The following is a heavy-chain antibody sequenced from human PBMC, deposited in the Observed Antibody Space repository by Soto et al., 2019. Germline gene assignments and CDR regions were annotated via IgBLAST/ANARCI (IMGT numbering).Heavy chain of an antibody. J-gene: IGHJ4*02. D-gene: IGHD2-2*01. Sequence: AAVKVSCKASGYTFTSYGISWVRQAPGQGLERMEWISAYNGNTNYAQKQQGRVTMTTDTSTSTAYMELRSLRSDDTAVYYYARGQGYCSSTSCWRGDYWGQGTLVTVSS. CDR2: ISAYNGNT. CDR3: ARGQGYCSSTSCWRGDY. CDR1: GYTFTSYG. V-gene: IGHV1-18*01.